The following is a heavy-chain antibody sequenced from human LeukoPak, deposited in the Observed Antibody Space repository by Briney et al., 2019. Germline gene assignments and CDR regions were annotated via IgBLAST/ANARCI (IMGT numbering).Heavy chain of an antibody. CDR2: ISSSSSTI. CDR3: ARLIVGAIDY. CDR1: GFTFSSYS. Sequence: GGSLRLSCAASGFTFSSYSMNWVRQAPGKGLEWVSYISSSSSTIYYADSVKGRFTISRDNAKNSLYLQMNSLRAEDTAVYYCARLIVGAIDYWGQGTLVTVSS. V-gene: IGHV3-48*04. D-gene: IGHD1-26*01. J-gene: IGHJ4*02.